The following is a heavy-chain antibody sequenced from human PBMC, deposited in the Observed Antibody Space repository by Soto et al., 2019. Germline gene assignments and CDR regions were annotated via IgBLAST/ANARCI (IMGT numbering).Heavy chain of an antibody. J-gene: IGHJ5*02. D-gene: IGHD1-1*01. V-gene: IGHV4-30-2*01. CDR1: GGSISSGGYS. Sequence: QLQLQESGSGLVRPSQTLSLTSAVSGGSISSGGYSWNWIRQPPGKGLEWIGYIYQSGSTLYNPSRKSRVTISVDQSTHQSSLKLSSVTAADTAVYYCARDQLEGNWFDPWGQGTLVTVSS. CDR3: ARDQLEGNWFDP. CDR2: IYQSGST.